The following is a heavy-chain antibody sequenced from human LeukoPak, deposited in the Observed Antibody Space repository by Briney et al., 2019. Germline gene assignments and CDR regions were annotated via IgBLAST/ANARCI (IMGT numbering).Heavy chain of an antibody. V-gene: IGHV4-39*01. CDR2: IYYSGST. J-gene: IGHJ4*02. D-gene: IGHD3-16*01. CDR3: ARSAFGDYSFDY. Sequence: SETLSLTCTVSGGSISSSSYYWGWIRQPPGKGLEWIGSIYYSGSTYYNPSLKSRVTISVDTSKNQFSLKLSSVTAADTAVYYCARSAFGDYSFDYWGQGNLVTVSS. CDR1: GGSISSSSYY.